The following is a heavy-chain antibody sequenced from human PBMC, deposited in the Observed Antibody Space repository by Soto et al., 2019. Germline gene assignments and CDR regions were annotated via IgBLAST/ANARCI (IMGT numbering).Heavy chain of an antibody. CDR3: ARGGSSWSGAWYFDL. V-gene: IGHV4-59*01. CDR2: IYYSGSA. D-gene: IGHD6-13*01. J-gene: IGHJ2*01. Sequence: QVQLQESGPGLVKPSETLSLTCTVSGGSISHYYWSWIRQPPGKGLEWIGYIYYSGSANYNPSLKSRVIIXXDXSXXQFPLKLSSVTAADTAVYFCARGGSSWSGAWYFDLWGRGTLVTVSS. CDR1: GGSISHYY.